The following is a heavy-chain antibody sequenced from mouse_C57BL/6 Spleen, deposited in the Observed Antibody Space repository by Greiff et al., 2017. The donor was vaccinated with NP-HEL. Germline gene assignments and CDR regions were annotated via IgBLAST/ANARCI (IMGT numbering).Heavy chain of an antibody. CDR1: GFTFSSYA. CDR3: TRDREGVTTGYYYAMDY. V-gene: IGHV5-9-1*02. Sequence: EVMLVESGEGLVKPGGSLKLSCAASGFTFSSYAMSWVRQTPEKRLEWVAYISSGGDYIYYADTVKGRFTISRDNARNTLYLQMSSLKSEDTAMYYCTRDREGVTTGYYYAMDYWGQGTSVTVSS. D-gene: IGHD2-2*01. CDR2: ISSGGDYI. J-gene: IGHJ4*01.